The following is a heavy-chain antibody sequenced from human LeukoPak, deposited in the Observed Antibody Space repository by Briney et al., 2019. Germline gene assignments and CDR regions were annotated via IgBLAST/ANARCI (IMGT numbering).Heavy chain of an antibody. CDR2: IWNYGSDK. Sequence: AGGSLRFSCAASKFTFSHYAMHWVRQAPGKGLEWVAVIWNYGSDKYYADSVKGRFTVSRDNSRNILYLQMDSLRAEDTGVYYCAKDAQRGFDYSNSLQHWGPGTLVTVSS. J-gene: IGHJ1*01. CDR3: AKDAQRGFDYSNSLQH. D-gene: IGHD4-11*01. CDR1: KFTFSHYA. V-gene: IGHV3-33*06.